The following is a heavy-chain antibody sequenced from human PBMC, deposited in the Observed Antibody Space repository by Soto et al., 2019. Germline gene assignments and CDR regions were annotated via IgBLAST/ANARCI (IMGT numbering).Heavy chain of an antibody. CDR1: GGSVSSGGYY. CDR3: ASNVAADDALDV. D-gene: IGHD2-15*01. CDR2: IDYSGTT. J-gene: IGHJ3*01. V-gene: IGHV4-31*03. Sequence: SETLSLTCTVSGGSVSSGGYYWSWIRQHPGTGLEWIGYIDYSGTTYFNPSLKSRASISLDTSKNEFSLKLTSVTAADTAVYYCASNVAADDALDVLGPGTMVTVSS.